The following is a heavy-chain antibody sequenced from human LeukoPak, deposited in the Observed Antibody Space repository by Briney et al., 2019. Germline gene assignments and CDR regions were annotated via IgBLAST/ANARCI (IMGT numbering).Heavy chain of an antibody. Sequence: GGSLRLSCAASGFTFDDYAMHWVRQAPGKGLEWVSLISWDGGSTYYADSVKGRFTISRDNSKNSLYLQMNSLRAEDTALYYCAKDLAHIVVVVAATVVDYYYYGMDVWGQGTTVTVSS. CDR1: GFTFDDYA. CDR3: AKDLAHIVVVVAATVVDYYYYGMDV. CDR2: ISWDGGST. J-gene: IGHJ6*02. D-gene: IGHD2-15*01. V-gene: IGHV3-43D*03.